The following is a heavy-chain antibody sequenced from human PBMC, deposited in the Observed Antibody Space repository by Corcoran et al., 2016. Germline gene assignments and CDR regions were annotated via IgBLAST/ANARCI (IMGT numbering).Heavy chain of an antibody. CDR2: IIPIFGTA. CDR1: GGTFSSYA. V-gene: IGHV1-69*01. Sequence: QVQLVQSGAEVKKPGSSVKVSCKASGGTFSSYAISWVRQAPGQGLEWMGGIIPIFGTANYAQKFQGRVTITADESTSTAYMELSSLRSEDTAVYDGARGLGGGKYYYDSSGPGGFDYWGQGTLVTVSS. J-gene: IGHJ4*02. CDR3: ARGLGGGKYYYDSSGPGGFDY. D-gene: IGHD3-22*01.